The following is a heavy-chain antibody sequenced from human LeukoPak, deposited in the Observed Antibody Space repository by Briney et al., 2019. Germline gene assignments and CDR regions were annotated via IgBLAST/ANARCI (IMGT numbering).Heavy chain of an antibody. CDR1: GFTFSSYE. J-gene: IGHJ5*02. V-gene: IGHV3-48*03. CDR3: AASWSSSWYQNWFDP. D-gene: IGHD6-13*01. Sequence: RGSLRLSCAASGFTFSSYEMNWVRQAPGKGLEWISYSSSSGYTTQYADSVKGRFTISRDNSKNTLYLQMNSLRAEDTAVYYCAASWSSSWYQNWFDPWGQGCLVTVSS. CDR2: SSSSGYTT.